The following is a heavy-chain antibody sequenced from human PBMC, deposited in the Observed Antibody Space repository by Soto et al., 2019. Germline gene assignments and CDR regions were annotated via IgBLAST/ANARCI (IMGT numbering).Heavy chain of an antibody. CDR3: ATISLGAFDI. Sequence: VQLMESGGGVVQPGRSLRLSCAASGITFSTYSLNWVRQAPGKGLEWVSYISTISSTIYYADSVKGRFTISRDNDKNFLYLQMNSLRDEDTAMYYCATISLGAFDIWGQGTMVTVSS. V-gene: IGHV3-48*02. CDR1: GITFSTYS. CDR2: ISTISSTI. J-gene: IGHJ3*02. D-gene: IGHD7-27*01.